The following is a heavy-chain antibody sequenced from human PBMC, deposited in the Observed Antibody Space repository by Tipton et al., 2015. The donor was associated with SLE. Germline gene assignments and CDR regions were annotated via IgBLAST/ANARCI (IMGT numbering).Heavy chain of an antibody. Sequence: TPSLTCTVSSGSMSSYYWSWIRQPPGKGLEWVGYIYYTGSTNCNPSLESRVTISVDTSKKQFSLKLSSVTAADTAVYYCARGSLYDSRGLSYWGQGALVTVSS. CDR2: IYYTGST. CDR3: ARGSLYDSRGLSY. J-gene: IGHJ4*02. V-gene: IGHV4-59*01. D-gene: IGHD3-22*01. CDR1: SGSMSSYY.